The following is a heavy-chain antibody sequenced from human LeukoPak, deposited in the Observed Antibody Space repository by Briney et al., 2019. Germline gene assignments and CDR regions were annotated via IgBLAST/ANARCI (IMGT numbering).Heavy chain of an antibody. J-gene: IGHJ5*02. D-gene: IGHD5-24*01. CDR1: GFTFSSYS. CDR3: ARGDNEA. CDR2: ISGGTST. Sequence: GGSLRLSCAASGFTFSSYSMNWVRQVPGKGLEWVSHISGGTSTYYADSVKGRITISRDNAKNSLYLQMSSLRAEDTAVYYCARGDNEAWGQGTLVTVSS. V-gene: IGHV3-48*04.